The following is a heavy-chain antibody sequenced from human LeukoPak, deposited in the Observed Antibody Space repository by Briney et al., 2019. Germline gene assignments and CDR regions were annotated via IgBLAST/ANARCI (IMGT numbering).Heavy chain of an antibody. D-gene: IGHD2-15*01. CDR2: INPNSGGT. V-gene: IGHV1-2*02. J-gene: IGHJ3*02. CDR1: GYTFTGYY. Sequence: ASVKVSCTASGYTFTGYYMHWVRQAPGQGPEWMGWINPNSGGTNYAQKFQGRVTTTRDTSISTAYMELSRLRSDDTAVYYCASFRGYCSGGSCYPDAFDIWGQGTMVTVSS. CDR3: ASFRGYCSGGSCYPDAFDI.